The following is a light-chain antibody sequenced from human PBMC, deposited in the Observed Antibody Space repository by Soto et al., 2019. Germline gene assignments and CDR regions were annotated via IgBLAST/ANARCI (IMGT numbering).Light chain of an antibody. Sequence: QSALTQPASVSGSPGQSITISCTGTSSDVGGYNYVSWYQQHPGKAPKLMIYEDSNQPSGVSNRFSGSKSGNTASLTISGLQTEDEADYYCSSYTSSNTLVVFGGGTKVTVL. CDR2: EDS. V-gene: IGLV2-14*01. CDR1: SSDVGGYNY. CDR3: SSYTSSNTLVV. J-gene: IGLJ2*01.